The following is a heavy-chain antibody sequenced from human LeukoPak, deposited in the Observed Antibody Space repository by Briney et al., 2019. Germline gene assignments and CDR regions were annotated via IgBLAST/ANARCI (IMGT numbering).Heavy chain of an antibody. J-gene: IGHJ4*02. CDR3: AREIGGGPYYFDY. CDR1: RGTFSNDA. D-gene: IGHD2/OR15-2a*01. CDR2: IVPVLGFT. V-gene: IGHV1-69*04. Sequence: SVKVSCKASRGTFSNDAINWVRQAPGQGLEWMGRIVPVLGFTNFPQSFEGRVTLTADTSTTTAYMELSSLTSDDTAVYYCAREIGGGPYYFDYWGQGTLVTVSS.